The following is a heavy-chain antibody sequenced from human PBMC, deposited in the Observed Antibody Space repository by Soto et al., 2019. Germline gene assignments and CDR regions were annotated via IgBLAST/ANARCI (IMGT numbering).Heavy chain of an antibody. CDR3: AKDDLDVKGGSRMVVPRLVGDY. D-gene: IGHD2-15*01. CDR1: GFTFTNYY. V-gene: IGHV3-30*18. J-gene: IGHJ4*02. Sequence: GGSLRLSCAASGFTFTNYYIHWVRQAPGKGLEWVAVISYDGGNKYYAESVKGRFTISRDNPKNTLYLQMNSLRAEDTAVYYCAKDDLDVKGGSRMVVPRLVGDYWGRGSPVIVSS. CDR2: ISYDGGNK.